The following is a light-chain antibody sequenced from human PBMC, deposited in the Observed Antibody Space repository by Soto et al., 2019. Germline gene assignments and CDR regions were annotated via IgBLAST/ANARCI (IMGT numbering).Light chain of an antibody. J-gene: IGLJ1*01. CDR3: SSYTSSTTYD. CDR2: EVT. Sequence: QSALTQPASVSGSPGQSITISCTGTSSDVGGYNYVSWYQQYPGKAPKLIIYEVTVRPSGVSIRFSGSKSGDTASLTISGLQAEDEADYYCSSYTSSTTYDFGGGTKLTVL. CDR1: SSDVGGYNY. V-gene: IGLV2-14*01.